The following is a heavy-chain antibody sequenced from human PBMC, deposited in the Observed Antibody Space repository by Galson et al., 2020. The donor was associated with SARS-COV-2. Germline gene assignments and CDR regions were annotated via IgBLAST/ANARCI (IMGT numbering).Heavy chain of an antibody. CDR3: ARQGVNMIVLVTVPGWYFDL. D-gene: IGHD3-22*01. CDR1: GNSISTTNY. Sequence: SETPSLTCTVTGNSISTTNYWGRIRQPPGRGLERHASVYPSGTTYYNPSLKSRVTISVDTSKNQFSLRQDYVTAADTALYCCARQGVNMIVLVTVPGWYFDLWGLGTLVTVSS. V-gene: IGHV4-38-2*02. J-gene: IGHJ2*01. CDR2: VYPSGTT.